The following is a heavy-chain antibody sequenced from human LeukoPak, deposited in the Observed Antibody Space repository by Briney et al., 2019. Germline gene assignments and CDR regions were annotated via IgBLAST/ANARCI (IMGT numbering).Heavy chain of an antibody. V-gene: IGHV3-7*01. CDR3: ARRPTYGDYFDY. CDR2: IKQDGSEK. D-gene: IGHD4-17*01. J-gene: IGHJ4*02. CDR1: GDTFGRYW. Sequence: GGSLRLSCAASGDTFGRYWMSWVRQAPGKGLEWVANIKQDGSEKYYVDSVKGRFTISRDNAKNSLYLKMNSLRAEDTAVYYCARRPTYGDYFDYWGQGTLVTVSS.